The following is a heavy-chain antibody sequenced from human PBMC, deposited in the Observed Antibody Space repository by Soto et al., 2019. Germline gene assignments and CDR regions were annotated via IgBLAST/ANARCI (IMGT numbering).Heavy chain of an antibody. CDR1: GFTFNTYA. J-gene: IGHJ1*01. CDR2: ISRSGRST. D-gene: IGHD3-16*01. V-gene: IGHV3-23*01. Sequence: EVQLLESGGGLVQPGGSLRLSCAASGFTFNTYAMSWGRQAPGRGLEWVSSISRSGRSTYYADCVKGRVTISRDNSESTLYLQMNRLRIEDTAVYYCTKERGMGDTECFHHWGQGVLVIVSS. CDR3: TKERGMGDTECFHH.